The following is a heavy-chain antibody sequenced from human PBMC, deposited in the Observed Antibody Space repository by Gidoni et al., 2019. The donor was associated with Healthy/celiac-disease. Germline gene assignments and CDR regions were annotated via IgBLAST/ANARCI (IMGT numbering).Heavy chain of an antibody. CDR1: YG. Sequence: YGISWVRQAPGQGLEWMGWISAYNGNTNYAQKLQGRVTMTTDTSTSTAYMELRSLRSDDTAVYYCARDGYYYDSSGDRFLNYWGQGTLVTVSS. D-gene: IGHD3-22*01. V-gene: IGHV1-18*04. CDR3: ARDGYYYDSSGDRFLNY. CDR2: ISAYNGNT. J-gene: IGHJ4*02.